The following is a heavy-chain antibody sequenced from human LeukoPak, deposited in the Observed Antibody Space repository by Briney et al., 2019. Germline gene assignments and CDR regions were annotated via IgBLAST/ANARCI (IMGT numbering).Heavy chain of an antibody. D-gene: IGHD5-24*01. V-gene: IGHV3-7*01. CDR3: ARDGDGYKSIPFDY. CDR2: IKQDGSDK. J-gene: IGHJ4*02. CDR1: GSTFSNYW. Sequence: GGSLRLSCAASGSTFSNYWMSWVRQPPGKGLEWVANIKQDGSDKYYVDSVKGRFTISRDNAKNSLYLQMNNLSIEDMAVYYCARDGDGYKSIPFDYWGQGALVTVSS.